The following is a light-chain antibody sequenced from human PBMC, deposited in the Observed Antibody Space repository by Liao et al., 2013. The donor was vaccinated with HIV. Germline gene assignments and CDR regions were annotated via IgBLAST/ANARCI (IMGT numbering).Light chain of an antibody. CDR2: YDS. Sequence: SYMLTQPPSVSVAPGATATITCGGDSIGSKSVNWYQQKPGQAPVLVIYYDSDRPSGIPERFSGSNSGNTATLTITGTQALDEADYYCQTWDSSTVVFGGGTKLTVL. J-gene: IGLJ3*02. V-gene: IGLV3-21*01. CDR3: QTWDSSTVV. CDR1: SIGSKS.